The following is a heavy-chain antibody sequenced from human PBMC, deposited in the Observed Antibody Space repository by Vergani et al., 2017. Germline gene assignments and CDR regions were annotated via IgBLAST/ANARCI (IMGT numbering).Heavy chain of an antibody. CDR2: IYYSGST. D-gene: IGHD2-2*01. CDR1: GCSIRRYY. V-gene: IGHV4-59*01. CDR3: ARDRGCRSTSCLHDI. J-gene: IGHJ3*02. Sequence: QVQLQESGPGLVKPSETLSLTFTVSGCSIRRYYWSWIRQPPGKARAWIGYIYYSGSTNSNPSLNSRVTISVDTSQNHFSLKLSSVTAADTAVYYCARDRGCRSTSCLHDIWGQGTMVTVSS.